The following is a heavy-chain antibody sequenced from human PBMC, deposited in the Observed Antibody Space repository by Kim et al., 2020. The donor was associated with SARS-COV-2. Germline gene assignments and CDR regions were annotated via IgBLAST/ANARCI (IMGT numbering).Heavy chain of an antibody. V-gene: IGHV3-30-3*01. CDR3: AREIESYYGMDV. D-gene: IGHD3-22*01. J-gene: IGHJ6*02. CDR1: GFTFSSYA. CDR2: ISYDGSNK. Sequence: GGSLRLSCAASGFTFSSYAMHWVRQAPGKGLEWVAVISYDGSNKYYADSVKGRFTISRDNSKNTLYLQMNSLRAEDTAVYYCAREIESYYGMDVWGQGTTVTVSS.